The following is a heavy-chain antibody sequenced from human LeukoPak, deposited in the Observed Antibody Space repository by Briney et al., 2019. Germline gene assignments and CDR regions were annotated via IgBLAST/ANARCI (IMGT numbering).Heavy chain of an antibody. Sequence: PSETLSLTCTVSGGSISSYYWSWIRQPAGKGLEWIGRIYTSGSTNYNPSLKSRVTMSVDTSKNQFSLKLSSVTAADTAVYYCAREGDSSGYYLPDDAFDIWGQGTMVTVSS. D-gene: IGHD3-22*01. CDR2: IYTSGST. CDR1: GGSISSYY. V-gene: IGHV4-4*07. CDR3: AREGDSSGYYLPDDAFDI. J-gene: IGHJ3*02.